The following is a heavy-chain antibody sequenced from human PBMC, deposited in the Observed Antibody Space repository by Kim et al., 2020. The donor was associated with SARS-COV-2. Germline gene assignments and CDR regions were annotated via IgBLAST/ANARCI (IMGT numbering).Heavy chain of an antibody. J-gene: IGHJ4*02. Sequence: ASVKVSCKASGYTFTNYAMNWVRQAPGQGLEWLGLINTNTGNPTYAQAFTGRVTFSLDTSASTAYLQISSLKAEDSAVYYCARDYYGAGPNSYFDLWGQG. CDR2: INTNTGNP. V-gene: IGHV7-4-1*02. CDR1: GYTFTNYA. D-gene: IGHD3-10*01. CDR3: ARDYYGAGPNSYFDL.